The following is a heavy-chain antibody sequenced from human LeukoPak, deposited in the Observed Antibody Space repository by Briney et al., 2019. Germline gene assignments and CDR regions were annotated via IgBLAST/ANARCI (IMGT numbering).Heavy chain of an antibody. V-gene: IGHV4-31*03. D-gene: IGHD1-20*01. CDR3: ARGDNWNAFDY. J-gene: IGHJ4*02. CDR2: ISSSGSS. CDR1: GGSISSGGYF. Sequence: SQTLSLTCTVSGGSISSGGYFWSWIRQRPGRGLEWIGYISSSGSSNYNPSLKSRITISVDTSKNQFSLRLNSLTAADTAVYFCARGDNWNAFDYWGQGTLVTVSS.